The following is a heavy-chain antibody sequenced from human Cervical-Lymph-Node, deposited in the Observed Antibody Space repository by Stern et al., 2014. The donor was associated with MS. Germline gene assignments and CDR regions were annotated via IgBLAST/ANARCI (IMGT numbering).Heavy chain of an antibody. V-gene: IGHV1-18*01. CDR1: GYTFTSYG. CDR2: ISAYNGNT. D-gene: IGHD3-3*01. Sequence: DQLVESGAEVKKPGASVKVSCKASGYTFTSYGISWVRQAPGQGLEWMGWISAYNGNTNYAQKLQGRVTMTTDTSTSTAYMELRSLRSDDTAVYYCARMYYDFWSGSPYYFDYWGQGTLVTVSS. CDR3: ARMYYDFWSGSPYYFDY. J-gene: IGHJ4*02.